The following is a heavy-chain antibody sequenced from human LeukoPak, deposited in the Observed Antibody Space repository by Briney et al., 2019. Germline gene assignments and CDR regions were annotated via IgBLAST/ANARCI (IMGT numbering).Heavy chain of an antibody. J-gene: IGHJ3*02. CDR2: IKRKPDGGPT. V-gene: IGHV3-15*01. CDR3: TTNDAFDI. CDR1: GFTFSTYA. Sequence: PGRSLRLSCAASGFTFSTYALHWVRQAPGKGLEWVGRIKRKPDGGPTDYSAPVKGRFTISRDDSKNTLYLQMNSLKTEDTAVYYCTTNDAFDIWGQGTMVIVSS.